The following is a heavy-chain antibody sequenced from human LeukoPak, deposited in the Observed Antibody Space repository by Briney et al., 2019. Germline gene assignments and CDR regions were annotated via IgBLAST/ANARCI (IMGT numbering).Heavy chain of an antibody. J-gene: IGHJ4*02. CDR3: ARASVLLSADY. Sequence: SETLSLTCTVSGGFITSSFYWSWIRQSPGKGLEWIGYIYNSGGTKYNPSLKSRLTISVDTSKNQFSLNLTSVTAADTAVYYCARASVLLSADYWGQGALVTVSS. CDR1: GGFITSSFY. D-gene: IGHD3-16*01. CDR2: IYNSGGT. V-gene: IGHV4-59*01.